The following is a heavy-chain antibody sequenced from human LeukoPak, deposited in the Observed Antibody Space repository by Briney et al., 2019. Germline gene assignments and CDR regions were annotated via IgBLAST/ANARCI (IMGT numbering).Heavy chain of an antibody. CDR1: GGSFSGYY. CDR2: INHSGST. CDR3: ASRRDYYDSSGYYTFVY. V-gene: IGHV4-34*01. D-gene: IGHD3-22*01. J-gene: IGHJ4*02. Sequence: SETLSLTCAVYGGSFSGYYWSWIRQPPGKGLEWIGEINHSGSTNYNPSLKSRVTISVDTSKNQFSLKLSSVTAADTAVYYCASRRDYYDSSGYYTFVYWGQGTLVTVSS.